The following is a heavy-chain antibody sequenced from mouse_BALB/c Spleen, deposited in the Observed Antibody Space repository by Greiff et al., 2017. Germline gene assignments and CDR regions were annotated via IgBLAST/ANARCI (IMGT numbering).Heavy chain of an antibody. CDR1: GYSITSDYA. J-gene: IGHJ3*01. Sequence: EVKLQESGPGLVKPSQSLSLTCTVTGYSITSDYAWNWIRQFPGNKLEWMGYISYSGSTSYNPSLKSRISITRDTSKNQFFLQLNSVTTEDTATYYCARYDGYPGAYWGQGTLVTVSA. V-gene: IGHV3-2*02. D-gene: IGHD2-3*01. CDR2: ISYSGST. CDR3: ARYDGYPGAY.